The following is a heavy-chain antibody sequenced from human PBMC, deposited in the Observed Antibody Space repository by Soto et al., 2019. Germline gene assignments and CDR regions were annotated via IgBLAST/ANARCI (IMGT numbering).Heavy chain of an antibody. CDR3: ANLPLYGSGFDC. Sequence: EVQLVESGGGLVQPGWSLRLSCAASGFTFDDYAIHWVRQAPGKGLEWVSGISWNGAATGYMNSVKGRFSISRDNTKNTLYLQMHSLRSEDTAVYYCANLPLYGSGFDCWGQGTLVTVSS. J-gene: IGHJ4*02. CDR2: ISWNGAAT. V-gene: IGHV3-9*01. CDR1: GFTFDDYA. D-gene: IGHD3-10*01.